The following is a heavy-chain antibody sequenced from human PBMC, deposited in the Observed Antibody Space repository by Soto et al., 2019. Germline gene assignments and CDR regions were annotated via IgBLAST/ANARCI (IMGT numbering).Heavy chain of an antibody. D-gene: IGHD2-2*01. V-gene: IGHV3-72*01. CDR2: TRNKANSYTT. J-gene: IGHJ6*02. Sequence: PGGSLRLSCAASGFTFSDHYMDWVRQAPGKGLEWVGRTRNKANSYTTEYAASVKGRFTISRDDSKNSLYLQMNSLKTEDTAVYYCARGRVEGAYPHYYYYGMDVWGPGPTVTVSS. CDR3: ARGRVEGAYPHYYYYGMDV. CDR1: GFTFSDHY.